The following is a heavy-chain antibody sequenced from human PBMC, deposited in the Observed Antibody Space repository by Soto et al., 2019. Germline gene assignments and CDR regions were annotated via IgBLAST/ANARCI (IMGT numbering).Heavy chain of an antibody. CDR2: ISHSART. D-gene: IGHD3-3*01. CDR3: ARTLWSGVSDY. V-gene: IGHV4-59*01. J-gene: IGHJ4*02. CDR1: GASISNNY. Sequence: QVQLQESGPGLVKPSETLSLTCSVSGASISNNYWTWVRQPPGKGLEWIAYISHSARTNYNPSLKRRLSIALDTSKNQCSLQLRSVSAAEAAVYFCARTLWSGVSDYWGQGTPVTVSP.